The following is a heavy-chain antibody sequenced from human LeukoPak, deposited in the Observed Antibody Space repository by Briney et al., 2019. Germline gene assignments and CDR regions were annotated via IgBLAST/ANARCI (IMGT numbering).Heavy chain of an antibody. CDR1: GYTFTDYY. D-gene: IGHD2-2*01. J-gene: IGHJ6*03. Sequence: ATVKISCKASGYTFTDYYMHWVQQAPGKGLEWMGRVDPEDGETIYAEKFQGRVTITADTSTDTAYMELSSLRSEDTAVYYCATGSNHDIVVVPAFRDYYMDVWGKGTTVTVSS. CDR3: ATGSNHDIVVVPAFRDYYMDV. V-gene: IGHV1-69-2*01. CDR2: VDPEDGET.